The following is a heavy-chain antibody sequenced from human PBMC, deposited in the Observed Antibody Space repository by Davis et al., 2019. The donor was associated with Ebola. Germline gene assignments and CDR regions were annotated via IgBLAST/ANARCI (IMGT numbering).Heavy chain of an antibody. CDR3: TPLGGMDV. J-gene: IGHJ6*02. Sequence: GESLKISCAASGFTFSNAWMSWVRQAPGKGLEWVGRIKGKTDGGTTDYAAPVKGRFTISRDDSKNTLYLQMNSLKTVDTAVYYCTPLGGMDVWGQGTTVTVSS. CDR1: GFTFSNAW. V-gene: IGHV3-15*01. CDR2: IKGKTDGGTT. D-gene: IGHD3-16*01.